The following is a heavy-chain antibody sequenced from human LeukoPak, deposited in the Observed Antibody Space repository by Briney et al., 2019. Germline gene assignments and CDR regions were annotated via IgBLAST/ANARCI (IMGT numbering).Heavy chain of an antibody. J-gene: IGHJ6*02. Sequence: GGSLRLSCAATGFSFKDYGMHWVRQPPGKGLEWVSAINWNGGGTDYANSVKGRFTVSRDNAKNSLYLQLSSLRPEDTALYYCAKHLTATNTYIFFGLDVWGQGTSVTVSS. D-gene: IGHD1-26*01. CDR3: AKHLTATNTYIFFGLDV. CDR1: GFSFKDYG. CDR2: INWNGGGT. V-gene: IGHV3-9*01.